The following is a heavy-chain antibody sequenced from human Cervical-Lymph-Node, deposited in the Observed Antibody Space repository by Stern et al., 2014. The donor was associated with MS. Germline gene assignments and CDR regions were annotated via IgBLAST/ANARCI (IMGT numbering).Heavy chain of an antibody. V-gene: IGHV1-58*02. CDR3: AAEGEYIRSGIYHYTGMDV. CDR1: GFTFLSSA. CDR2: IVVDSDAT. D-gene: IGHD3-10*01. Sequence: HLVESGPAVKRPGTSVRVSCKASGFTFLSSAMQWVRQASGQHLAWIGFIVVDSDATRYAQKFQDRVTISRDMSTSTVNMKLSSMRSEDTAVYYCAAEGEYIRSGIYHYTGMDVWGQGTTVTVSS. J-gene: IGHJ6*02.